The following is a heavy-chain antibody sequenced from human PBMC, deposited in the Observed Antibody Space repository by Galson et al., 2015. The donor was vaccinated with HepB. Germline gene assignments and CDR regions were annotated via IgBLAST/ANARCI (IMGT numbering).Heavy chain of an antibody. V-gene: IGHV1-18*04. CDR1: GYTFTSYG. Sequence: SVKVSCKASGYTFTSYGISWVRQAPGQGLEWMGWISAYNGNTNYAQKLQGRVTMTTDTSTSTAYMELRSLRSDDTAVYYCARDSAPYYYDSSDVWFDPWGQGTLVTVSS. D-gene: IGHD3-22*01. CDR2: ISAYNGNT. CDR3: ARDSAPYYYDSSDVWFDP. J-gene: IGHJ5*02.